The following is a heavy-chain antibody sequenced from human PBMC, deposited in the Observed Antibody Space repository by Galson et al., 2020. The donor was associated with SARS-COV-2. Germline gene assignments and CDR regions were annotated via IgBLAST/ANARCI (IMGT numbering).Heavy chain of an antibody. V-gene: IGHV3-7*01. D-gene: IGHD6-19*01. J-gene: IGHJ4*02. CDR3: SREGWQGGY. CDR1: GFTFNAFW. CDR2: IKGDGSET. Sequence: GGSLRLSCEVPGFTFNAFWMSWFRKAPGKGLEWVANIKGDGSETNYADFVKGRFSISRDNAANSLYLQMNSLRVEDSAVYYCSREGWQGGYWGQGTRVTVSS.